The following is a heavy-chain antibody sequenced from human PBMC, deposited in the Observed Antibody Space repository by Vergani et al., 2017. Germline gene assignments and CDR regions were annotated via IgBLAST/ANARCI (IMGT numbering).Heavy chain of an antibody. J-gene: IGHJ3*01. Sequence: QLVESGGGWVQPGGSLRLSCVVSGFDFSSYIMNWVRQAPGKGLEWVSFVSTGTKSQAYAESVKGRFTISRDSSKNSLYLQMDSLRAEDTAVYYCAREYSSTSGRAFDFWGQGTKVTVSS. CDR3: AREYSSTSGRAFDF. D-gene: IGHD2-2*01. CDR2: VSTGTKSQ. V-gene: IGHV3-48*01. CDR1: GFDFSSYI.